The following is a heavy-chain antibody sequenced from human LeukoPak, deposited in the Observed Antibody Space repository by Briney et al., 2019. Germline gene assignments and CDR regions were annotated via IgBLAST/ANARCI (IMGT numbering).Heavy chain of an antibody. CDR3: ARHLPFSVTGGDDAFDV. CDR1: GGSISGFH. CDR2: MYYSGST. D-gene: IGHD3-16*01. V-gene: IGHV4-59*08. Sequence: SETLSLTCTVSGGSISGFHWSRIRQPPGKGLEWIGSMYYSGSTTYNPSLKSRVTTSVDTTNNQFSLTLTSLTAADTAVYYCARHLPFSVTGGDDAFDVWGPGTRVTVS. J-gene: IGHJ3*01.